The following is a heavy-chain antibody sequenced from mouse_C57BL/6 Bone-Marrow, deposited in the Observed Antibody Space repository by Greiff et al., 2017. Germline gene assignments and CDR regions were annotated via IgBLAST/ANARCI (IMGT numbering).Heavy chain of an antibody. V-gene: IGHV1-39*01. D-gene: IGHD1-1*01. J-gene: IGHJ2*01. CDR2: INPNYGTT. CDR3: ATRAYYGSSRYYFDG. CDR1: GYSFTDYN. Sequence: VHVKQSGPELVKPGASVKISCKASGYSFTDYNMNWVKQSNGKSLEWIGVINPNYGTTSYNQKFKGKATLTVDQSSSTAYMQLNSLTSEDSAVYYCATRAYYGSSRYYFDGRGQGTTLTVSS.